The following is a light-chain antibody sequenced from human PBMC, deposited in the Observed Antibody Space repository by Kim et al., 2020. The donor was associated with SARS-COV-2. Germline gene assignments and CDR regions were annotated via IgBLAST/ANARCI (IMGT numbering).Light chain of an antibody. J-gene: IGKJ1*01. Sequence: SLSARERATLSLRASQTIISKYLAWFQQKPGQAPRLIYGASSRATGIPDRFSGSGSGTDFTLTISRLEPGEFAVYYCQHYGRTETFGQGTKVDIK. V-gene: IGKV3-20*01. CDR1: QTIISKY. CDR3: QHYGRTET. CDR2: GAS.